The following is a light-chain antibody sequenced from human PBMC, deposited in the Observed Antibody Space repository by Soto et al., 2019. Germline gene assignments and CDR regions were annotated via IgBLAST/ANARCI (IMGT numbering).Light chain of an antibody. V-gene: IGLV2-14*01. CDR1: NTEVGGYNY. CDR2: AAS. CDR3: SSYRTGGPFV. Sequence: QSVLTQPASMSGSPGQSIAISCTGTNTEVGGYNYVSWNQQLPGKAPKLLISAASTRPSGPSHRYSGSKSGNTASLTISALQVEDEADYYCSSYRTGGPFVFGTGTNVTVL. J-gene: IGLJ1*01.